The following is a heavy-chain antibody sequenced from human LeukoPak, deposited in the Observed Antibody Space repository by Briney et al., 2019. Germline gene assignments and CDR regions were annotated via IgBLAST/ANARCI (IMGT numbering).Heavy chain of an antibody. CDR1: GFTFSSYS. J-gene: IGHJ4*02. CDR2: ISSSSSYI. V-gene: IGHV3-21*01. D-gene: IGHD6-13*01. Sequence: GGSLRLSCAASGFTFSSYSMNWVRQAPGKGLEWVSSISSSSSYIYYADSVKGRFTISRDNAKNSLYLQMNSLRAEDTAVYYCARGYSSSWAFDYWGQGTPVTVSS. CDR3: ARGYSSSWAFDY.